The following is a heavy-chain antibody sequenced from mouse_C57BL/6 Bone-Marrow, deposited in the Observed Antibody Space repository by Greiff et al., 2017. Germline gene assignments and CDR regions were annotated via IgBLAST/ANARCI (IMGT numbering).Heavy chain of an antibody. CDR3: TSTTGRSWFAY. V-gene: IGHV1-15*01. CDR2: IDPETGGT. J-gene: IGHJ3*01. D-gene: IGHD4-1*02. Sequence: VQGVESGAELVRPGASVTLSCKASGYTFTDYEMHWVKQTPVHGLEWIGAIDPETGGTAYNQKFKGKAILTADKSSSTAYMELRSLTSEDSAVYYCTSTTGRSWFAYWGQGTLVTVSA. CDR1: GYTFTDYE.